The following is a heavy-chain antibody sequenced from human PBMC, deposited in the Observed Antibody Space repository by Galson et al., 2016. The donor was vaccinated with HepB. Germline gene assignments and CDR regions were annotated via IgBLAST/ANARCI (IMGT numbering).Heavy chain of an antibody. CDR2: ISSSSATI. Sequence: SLRLSCAASGFTFSSYSMSWVRLAPGKGLEWVSYISSSSATIHNADSVKGRFTISRDNARNSLYLQMNSLRAEDTDVCYCARGKNGFDFDYWGQGTLVTVSS. CDR1: GFTFSSYS. CDR3: ARGKNGFDFDY. J-gene: IGHJ4*02. D-gene: IGHD5-24*01. V-gene: IGHV3-48*04.